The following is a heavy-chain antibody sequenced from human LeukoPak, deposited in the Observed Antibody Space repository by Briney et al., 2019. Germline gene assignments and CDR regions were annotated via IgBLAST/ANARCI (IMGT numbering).Heavy chain of an antibody. D-gene: IGHD3-22*01. J-gene: IGHJ4*02. CDR1: GYSLTELA. CDR2: SDPEDVKT. CDR3: ATFQAYANSGHLRPYFDY. Sequence: GASVKVSCKISGYSLTELAIHWVRQAPGKGLEWMGGSDPEDVKTSSAEKFQGRVTFTEDTSTDTAFMELSRLRSDDTAVYYCATFQAYANSGHLRPYFDYWGQGTLVTVSS. V-gene: IGHV1-24*01.